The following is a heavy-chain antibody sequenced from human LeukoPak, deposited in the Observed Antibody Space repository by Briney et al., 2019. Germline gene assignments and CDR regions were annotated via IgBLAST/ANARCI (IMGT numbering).Heavy chain of an antibody. V-gene: IGHV3-66*01. D-gene: IGHD6-13*01. CDR1: GVTVSRNY. CDR3: ARAGPSSSWHQFDS. Sequence: PGGSLRLSCAASGVTVSRNYMSWVRQAPGKGLEWVSVIYSGGRTYYSDSVKGRFTISRDNAKNTLYLQMNRLRAEDTAVYYSARAGPSSSWHQFDSWGQGTPVTVSS. J-gene: IGHJ4*02. CDR2: IYSGGRT.